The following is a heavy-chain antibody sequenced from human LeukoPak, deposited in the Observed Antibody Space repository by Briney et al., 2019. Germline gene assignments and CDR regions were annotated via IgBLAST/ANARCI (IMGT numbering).Heavy chain of an antibody. CDR3: ARAGGVLGYYDY. Sequence: SETLSLTCTLSGASISVSSYYWTWMRQPAGKGLEWIGRISASGGPTYTPSLKRRVTMSMDTSRNLFSLKLNSVTAADTAVYYCARAGGVLGYYDYWGQGILVTVSS. CDR2: ISASGGP. D-gene: IGHD3-10*01. J-gene: IGHJ4*02. V-gene: IGHV4-61*02. CDR1: GASISVSSYY.